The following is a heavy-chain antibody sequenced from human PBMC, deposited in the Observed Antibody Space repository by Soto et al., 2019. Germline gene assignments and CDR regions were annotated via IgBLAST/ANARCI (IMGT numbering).Heavy chain of an antibody. D-gene: IGHD6-19*01. Sequence: ASVKVSCKASGYTFSRYGISWVRQAPGQGLEWMGWISAYNDNTNYAQKFQGRVTMTTDTSTSTAYMELRSLRSDDTAVYYCARDQGSSGWYHFDFWGQGILVTVSS. CDR2: ISAYNDNT. CDR3: ARDQGSSGWYHFDF. V-gene: IGHV1-18*01. J-gene: IGHJ4*02. CDR1: GYTFSRYG.